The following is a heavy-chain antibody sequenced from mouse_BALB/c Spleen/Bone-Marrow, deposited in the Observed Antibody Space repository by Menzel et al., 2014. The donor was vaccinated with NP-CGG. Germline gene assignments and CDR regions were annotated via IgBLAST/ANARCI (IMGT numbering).Heavy chain of an antibody. D-gene: IGHD2-14*01. CDR2: IDTSVSYT. J-gene: IGHJ3*01. CDR3: AGSDYRFDPLPY. V-gene: IGHV1-69*01. CDR1: GHTFTDYW. Sequence: VQLQQSGAELVMPGASVKMSCKASGHTFTDYWMHWVKQRPGQGLEWIGAIDTSVSYTSYNQKFKGKATLTVDESSSTAYMQLSSLTSEDSAVYYCAGSDYRFDPLPYWGQGTLVTVSA.